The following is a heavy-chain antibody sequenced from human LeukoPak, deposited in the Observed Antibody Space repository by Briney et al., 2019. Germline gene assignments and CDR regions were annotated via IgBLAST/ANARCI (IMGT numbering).Heavy chain of an antibody. CDR2: IYFSGST. J-gene: IGHJ4*02. Sequence: SSETLSLTCTVSGDSISTSSYNWGWIRQPPGKGLEWIGSIYFSGSTYYNPSLRSRVTISVDTSQNQFSLKLSSVTAADTAVYYCARHGVVVTSISFDYWGQGTLVTVSS. D-gene: IGHD2-21*02. V-gene: IGHV4-39*01. CDR3: ARHGVVVTSISFDY. CDR1: GDSISTSSYN.